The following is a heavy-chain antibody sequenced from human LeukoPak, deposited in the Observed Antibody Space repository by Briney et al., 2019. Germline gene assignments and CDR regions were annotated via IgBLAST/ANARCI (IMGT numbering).Heavy chain of an antibody. V-gene: IGHV1-58*01. CDR3: ASPTSRAAGTFHFQH. CDR1: GFTFSSSA. CDR2: IVVGTGNT. D-gene: IGHD6-13*01. J-gene: IGHJ1*01. Sequence: ASVKVSCKASGFTFSSSAVQWVRQARGQRLEWIGWIVVGTGNTNYAQKFQERVTITRDMSTSTAYMELSSLRSEDTAVYYCASPTSRAAGTFHFQHWGQGTLVTVSS.